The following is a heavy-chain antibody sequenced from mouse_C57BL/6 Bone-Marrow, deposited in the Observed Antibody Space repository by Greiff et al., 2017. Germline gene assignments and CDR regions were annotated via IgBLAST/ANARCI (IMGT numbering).Heavy chain of an antibody. CDR2: IDPANGDT. J-gene: IGHJ2*01. Sequence: EVKLVESGAELVRPGASVKLSCTASGFNIKDDYMHWVKQRPEQGLEWIGWIDPANGDTEYASKFQGKATITADTSSNTAYLQLSSLTSEDTAVYYCTTGYLLWPHWSQGTTLTVSS. D-gene: IGHD2-1*01. V-gene: IGHV14-4*01. CDR1: GFNIKDDY. CDR3: TTGYLLWPH.